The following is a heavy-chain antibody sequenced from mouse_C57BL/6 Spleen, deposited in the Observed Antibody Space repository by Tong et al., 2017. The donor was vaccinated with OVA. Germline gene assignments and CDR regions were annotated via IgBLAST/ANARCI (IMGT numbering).Heavy chain of an antibody. J-gene: IGHJ2*01. CDR1: GYTFTDYY. CDR3: ARGSYGPRNY. Sequence: EVQLQESGPELVKPGASVKMSCKASGYTFTDYYMDWVKQSHGESFEWIGRVNPYNGGTSYNQKFKGKATLTVDKSSSTAYMELNSLTSEDSAVYYCARGSYGPRNYWGQGTTLTVSS. V-gene: IGHV1-19*01. D-gene: IGHD1-1*02. CDR2: VNPYNGGT.